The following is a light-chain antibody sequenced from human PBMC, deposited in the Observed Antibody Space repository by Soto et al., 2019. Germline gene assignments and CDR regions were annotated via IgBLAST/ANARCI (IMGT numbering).Light chain of an antibody. V-gene: IGKV1-39*01. CDR3: QQSFSTPPLT. CDR2: AAS. J-gene: IGKJ4*01. CDR1: QTINMY. Sequence: DIQMTQSPSSVSASVGDSVTITCRSSQTINMYLNWYQQKPGKAPILLISAASSLESGVPSRFSGSRSGTELTLTLSSLQPEDCATYYCQQSFSTPPLTFGGGTKVEI.